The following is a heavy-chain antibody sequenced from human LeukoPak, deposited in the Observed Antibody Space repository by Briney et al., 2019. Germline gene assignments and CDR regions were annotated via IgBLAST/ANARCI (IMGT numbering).Heavy chain of an antibody. J-gene: IGHJ3*01. V-gene: IGHV3-30-3*01. D-gene: IGHD3-22*01. CDR3: ARAYYYDSSGHYLPRGDGFGL. Sequence: GGSLRLSCAASGFTFTKYSMHWVRQAPAKGLEWVAVISYDGTNKDYADSVKGRFTISRDNSKNTVDLQMSSLRAEDTALYYCARAYYYDSSGHYLPRGDGFGLWGQGTRVTVSS. CDR1: GFTFTKYS. CDR2: ISYDGTNK.